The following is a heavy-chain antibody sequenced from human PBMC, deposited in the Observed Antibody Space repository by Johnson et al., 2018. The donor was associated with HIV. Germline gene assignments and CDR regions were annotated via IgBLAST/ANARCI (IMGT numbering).Heavy chain of an antibody. CDR1: GFTFDDYG. CDR3: ARDRGYSGSYTGAFDI. J-gene: IGHJ3*02. V-gene: IGHV3-20*04. D-gene: IGHD1-26*01. Sequence: VQLVESGGGVVRPGGSLRLSCAASGFTFDDYGMSWVRQAPGKGLEWVSGLNWNGGSTGYADSVKGRFTISRDNAKNSLYVQMKSLRAEDTALYYCARDRGYSGSYTGAFDIWGQGTMVTVSS. CDR2: LNWNGGST.